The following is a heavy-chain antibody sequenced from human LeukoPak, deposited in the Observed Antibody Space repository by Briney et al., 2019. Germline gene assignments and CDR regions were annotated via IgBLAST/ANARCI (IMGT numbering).Heavy chain of an antibody. V-gene: IGHV4-61*02. D-gene: IGHD3-22*01. Sequence: PSQTLSLTCTVSGDSISSGSYYWSWIRQPAGRGLEWIGRIYTSGSTNNNPSLKSRVTISVDTSKNQFSLKLSSVTAADTAVYYCARGNYYDSSGYYLPTPDYWGQGTLVTVSS. CDR3: ARGNYYDSSGYYLPTPDY. CDR2: IYTSGST. CDR1: GDSISSGSYY. J-gene: IGHJ4*02.